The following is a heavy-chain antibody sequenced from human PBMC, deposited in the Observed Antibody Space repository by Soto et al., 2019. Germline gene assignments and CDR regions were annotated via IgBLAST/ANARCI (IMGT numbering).Heavy chain of an antibody. J-gene: IGHJ6*02. CDR2: LIGSGKTT. CDR3: AKKAVPESGINYYGMDV. Sequence: EVELLESGGGLVQPGGSLLLSCAGTGFNFGRYVMNWVRQAPGKGLEWVSGLIGSGKTTYYTDSVTGRFTISRDNSSNLLYRQMSSLRADDSAIYDCAKKAVPESGINYYGMDVWGQGTTVTVSS. CDR1: GFNFGRYV. V-gene: IGHV3-23*01. D-gene: IGHD3-10*01.